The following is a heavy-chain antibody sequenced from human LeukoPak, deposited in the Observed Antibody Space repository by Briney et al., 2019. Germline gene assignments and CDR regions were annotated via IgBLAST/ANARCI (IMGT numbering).Heavy chain of an antibody. V-gene: IGHV3-23*01. D-gene: IGHD3-16*02. CDR3: AKVYVWGSYRYTPFDY. Sequence: PGGSLRLSCAASGFTFSSYAMSWVRQAPGKGLEWVSAISGSGGSTYYADSVKGRFTISRDNSKNTLYLQMNSLRAEDTAVYYCAKVYVWGSYRYTPFDYWGQGILVTVSS. CDR2: ISGSGGST. CDR1: GFTFSSYA. J-gene: IGHJ4*02.